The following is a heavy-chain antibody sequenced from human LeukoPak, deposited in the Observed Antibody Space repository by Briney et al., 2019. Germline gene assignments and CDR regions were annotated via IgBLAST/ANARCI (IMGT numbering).Heavy chain of an antibody. CDR3: ARSERYYDFWSGYYTGRPPHYYYGMDV. V-gene: IGHV4-61*01. D-gene: IGHD3-3*01. CDR2: IYYSGST. J-gene: IGHJ6*02. CDR1: GGSVSSGSYY. Sequence: TSETLSLTCTVSGGSVSSGSYYWSWIRQPPGKGLEWIGYIYYSGSTNYNPSLKSRVTISIDTSKNQFSLKLSSVTAADTAVYYCARSERYYDFWSGYYTGRPPHYYYGMDVWGQGTTVTVSS.